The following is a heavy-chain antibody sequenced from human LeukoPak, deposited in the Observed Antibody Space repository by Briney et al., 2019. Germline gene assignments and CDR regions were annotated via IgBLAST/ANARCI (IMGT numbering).Heavy chain of an antibody. CDR2: ISGSGGST. CDR3: AKDPIGYDLYFDY. CDR1: GFTFTTYA. J-gene: IGHJ4*02. Sequence: GGSLRLSCAASGFTFTTYAMSWVRQAPGKGLEWVSAISGSGGSTYYADSVKGRFTISRDNSKNTLYLQMNSLRAEDTAVYYCAKDPIGYDLYFDYWGQGTLVTVSS. D-gene: IGHD5-12*01. V-gene: IGHV3-23*01.